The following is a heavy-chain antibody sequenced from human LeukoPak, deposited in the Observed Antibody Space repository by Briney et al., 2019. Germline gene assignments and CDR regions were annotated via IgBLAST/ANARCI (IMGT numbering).Heavy chain of an antibody. CDR2: INQDGAQK. CDR1: GFTFSRYW. CDR3: ARDWDYYDNSGYYFEY. J-gene: IGHJ4*02. Sequence: GGSLRLSCAASGFTFSRYWMSWVRQAPGKGLEWVANINQDGAQKYYVDSVKGRFTISRDNAKNSLSLQMNSLRAEDTAVYYCARDWDYYDNSGYYFEYWGQGTLVTASS. D-gene: IGHD3-22*01. V-gene: IGHV3-7*05.